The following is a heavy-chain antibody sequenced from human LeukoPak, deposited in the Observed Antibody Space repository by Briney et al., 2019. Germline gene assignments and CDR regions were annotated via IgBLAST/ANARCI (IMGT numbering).Heavy chain of an antibody. CDR3: ATGGVAAMVRGVTINWFDP. D-gene: IGHD3-10*01. CDR1: GFTFSSYA. Sequence: GGSLRLSCAASGFTFSSYAMSWVRQAPGKGLKWVSAISGSGGSTYYADSVKGRFTISRDNSKNTLYLQMNSLRAEDTAVYYCATGGVAAMVRGVTINWFDPWGQGTLVTVSS. V-gene: IGHV3-23*01. CDR2: ISGSGGST. J-gene: IGHJ5*02.